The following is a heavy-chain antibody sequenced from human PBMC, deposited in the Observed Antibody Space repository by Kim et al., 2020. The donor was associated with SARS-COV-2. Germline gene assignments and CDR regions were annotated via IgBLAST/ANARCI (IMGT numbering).Heavy chain of an antibody. J-gene: IGHJ4*02. CDR2: INPSGGST. V-gene: IGHV1-46*01. D-gene: IGHD2-2*01. Sequence: ASVKVSCKASGYTFTSYYMHWVRQAPGQGLEWMGIINPSGGSTSYAQKFQGRVTMTRDTSTSTVYMELSSLRSEDTAVYYCARDRLGYCSSTSCQESLNLFYWGQGTLVTVSS. CDR1: GYTFTSYY. CDR3: ARDRLGYCSSTSCQESLNLFY.